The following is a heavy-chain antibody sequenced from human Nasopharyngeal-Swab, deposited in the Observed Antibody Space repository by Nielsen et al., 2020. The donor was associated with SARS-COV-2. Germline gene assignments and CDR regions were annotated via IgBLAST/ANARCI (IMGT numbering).Heavy chain of an antibody. CDR1: GFTFSSYS. CDR2: ISSSSYI. CDR3: ARGQYCSSTSCYARGYYYYYGMDV. V-gene: IGHV3-21*01. Sequence: GSLRLSCAASGFTFSSYSMNWVRQAPGKGLEWVSSISSSSYIYYADSVKGRFTISRDNAKNSLYLQMNSLRAEDTAVYYCARGQYCSSTSCYARGYYYYYGMDVWGQGTTVTVSS. D-gene: IGHD2-2*01. J-gene: IGHJ6*02.